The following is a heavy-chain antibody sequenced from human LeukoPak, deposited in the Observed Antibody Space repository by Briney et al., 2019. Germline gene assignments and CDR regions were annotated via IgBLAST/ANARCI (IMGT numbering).Heavy chain of an antibody. CDR1: GFTFSNYA. D-gene: IGHD6-13*01. J-gene: IGHJ4*02. CDR3: AKAITSSIAAAVPDY. Sequence: QPGGSLRLSCAASGFTFSNYAMSWVRQAPGKGLEWVSGISGSGGSTYYADSVKGHFTISRDNSKNTLYLQMNSLRAEDTAVYYCAKAITSSIAAAVPDYWGQGTLVTVSS. CDR2: ISGSGGST. V-gene: IGHV3-23*01.